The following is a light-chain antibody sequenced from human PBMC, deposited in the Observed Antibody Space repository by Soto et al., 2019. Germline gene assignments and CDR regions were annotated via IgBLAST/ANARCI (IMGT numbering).Light chain of an antibody. Sequence: EIVLTQSPGTLSSSSGERATLSCRASQSVRSNYLAWYQQKPGQAPRLLIYGASSRATGIPHRFGGRGSGTDFTLTISRLEPEDFAVYYCQQYASSPLTFGGGTKVEIK. J-gene: IGKJ4*01. CDR3: QQYASSPLT. V-gene: IGKV3-20*01. CDR2: GAS. CDR1: QSVRSNY.